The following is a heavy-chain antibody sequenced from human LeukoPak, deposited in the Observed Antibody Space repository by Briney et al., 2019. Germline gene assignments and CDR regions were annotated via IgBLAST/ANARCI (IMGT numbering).Heavy chain of an antibody. Sequence: GGSLRLSCAASGFTFSSYWMHWVRQAPGKGLEWVANIKQDGSEKYYVDSVKGRFTISRDNAKNSLYLQTNSLRAEDTAVYYCARVGAVTDGAFDIWGQGTMVTVSS. D-gene: IGHD4-17*01. CDR3: ARVGAVTDGAFDI. CDR2: IKQDGSEK. CDR1: GFTFSSYW. V-gene: IGHV3-7*01. J-gene: IGHJ3*02.